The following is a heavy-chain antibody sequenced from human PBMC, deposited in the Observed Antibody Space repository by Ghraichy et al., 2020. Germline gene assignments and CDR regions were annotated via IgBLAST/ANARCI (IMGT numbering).Heavy chain of an antibody. CDR3: AGDENFYSSSWSPGNY. D-gene: IGHD6-13*01. Sequence: SETLSLTCTVSGGSISSYYWSWIRQPAGKGLEWIGRIYTSGSTNYNPSLKSRVTMSVDTSKNQFSLKLSSVTAADTAVYYCAGDENFYSSSWSPGNYWGQGTLVTVSS. J-gene: IGHJ4*02. CDR1: GGSISSYY. V-gene: IGHV4-4*07. CDR2: IYTSGST.